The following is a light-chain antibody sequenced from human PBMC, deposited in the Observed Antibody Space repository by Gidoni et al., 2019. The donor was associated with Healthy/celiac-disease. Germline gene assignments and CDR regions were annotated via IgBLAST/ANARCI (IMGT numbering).Light chain of an antibody. CDR1: QSSSSY. CDR3: QQSYSTFFT. V-gene: IGKV1-39*01. Sequence: DIQMTKSPSSLSASVGDRVTITCRARQSSSSYLNWYQQKPGKAPKLLIYAASSLQSGVPSRFSGSGSGTDFTLTISSLQPEDFATYYCQQSYSTFFTFXPXTKVDIK. J-gene: IGKJ3*01. CDR2: AAS.